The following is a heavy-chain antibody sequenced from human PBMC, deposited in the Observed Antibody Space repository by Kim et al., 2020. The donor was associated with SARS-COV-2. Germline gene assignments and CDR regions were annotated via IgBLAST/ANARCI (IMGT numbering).Heavy chain of an antibody. CDR3: VRRVPAGAYDA. CDR2: ISGNGGSA. D-gene: IGHD5-12*01. V-gene: IGHV3-64D*06. CDR1: GFTFSSYP. J-gene: IGHJ5*02. Sequence: GGSLRLSCSASGFTFSSYPLHWVRQAPGKGLEYVSSISGNGGSAYHADSVRGRFTISRDNSKNTLYLQMSSLRVEDTAVYYCVRRVPAGAYDAWGQGTLVTVSS.